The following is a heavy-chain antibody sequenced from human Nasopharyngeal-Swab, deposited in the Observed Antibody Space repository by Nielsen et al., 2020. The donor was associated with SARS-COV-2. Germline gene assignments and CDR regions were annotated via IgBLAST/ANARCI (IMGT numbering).Heavy chain of an antibody. CDR2: IKSKTDGGTT. V-gene: IGHV3-15*01. CDR3: TTLSSYDFWSGYYLGYYYYMDV. D-gene: IGHD3-3*01. Sequence: GESLKISCAASGFTFSSYSMSWVRQAPGKGLEWVGRIKSKTDGGTTDYAAPVKGRFTISRDDSKNTLYLQMNSLKTEDTAVYYCTTLSSYDFWSGYYLGYYYYMDVWGKGTTVTVSS. J-gene: IGHJ6*03. CDR1: GFTFSSYS.